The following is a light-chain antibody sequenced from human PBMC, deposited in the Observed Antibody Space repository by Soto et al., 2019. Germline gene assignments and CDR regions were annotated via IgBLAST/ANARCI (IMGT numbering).Light chain of an antibody. CDR3: QQYDSLPPT. Sequence: DLQMTQSPSSLSASVGDRVTITCQASQAISNYLNWYQQKPGKAPKLLICDASNLETGVPSRFSGSGSGTDFTFTISSLQPEDIATYYCQQYDSLPPTFGGGTKVEIK. J-gene: IGKJ4*01. CDR2: DAS. CDR1: QAISNY. V-gene: IGKV1-33*01.